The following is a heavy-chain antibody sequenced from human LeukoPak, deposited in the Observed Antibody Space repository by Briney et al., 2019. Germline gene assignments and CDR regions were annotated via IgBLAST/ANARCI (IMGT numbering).Heavy chain of an antibody. J-gene: IGHJ4*02. CDR3: AREVYSSGWASFDY. CDR2: INSDGSST. CDR1: GFTFSSYW. V-gene: IGHV3-74*01. D-gene: IGHD6-19*01. Sequence: GRSLRLSCAASGFTFSSYWMHWLRPAPGKGLVWVSRINSDGSSTIHADSVKGRFTISRDNAKNTLYLQMNSLRAEDTAVYYCAREVYSSGWASFDYWGQGTLVTVSS.